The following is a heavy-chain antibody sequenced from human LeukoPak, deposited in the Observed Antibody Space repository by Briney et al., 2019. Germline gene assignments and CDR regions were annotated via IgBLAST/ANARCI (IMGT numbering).Heavy chain of an antibody. CDR3: ASLYRAVAGIPDY. D-gene: IGHD6-19*01. CDR1: GGSLTTNHW. J-gene: IGHJ4*02. V-gene: IGHV4-4*02. Sequence: SGTLSLTCDVSGGSLTTNHWWTWVRQPPGKGLEWIGEVYHNGTTYSNPSLKSRVTISVDKSKSQFSLKLTSVTAADTAIYYCASLYRAVAGIPDYWGRGTLVTVSS. CDR2: VYHNGTT.